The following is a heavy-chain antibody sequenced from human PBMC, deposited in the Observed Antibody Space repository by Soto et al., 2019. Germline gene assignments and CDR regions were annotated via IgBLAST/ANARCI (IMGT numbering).Heavy chain of an antibody. J-gene: IGHJ6*02. Sequence: EVQQVESGGGLVKPGGSLRLSCAASGFTFSNAWRNWVRQAPGKGLEWVGRIKSKTDGGTTDYAAPVKGRFTISRDDSKNTLYLQMNSLKTDDTAVYYCTTDIVVVPAANYYYYGMDVWGQRTTVTVSS. CDR3: TTDIVVVPAANYYYYGMDV. CDR2: IKSKTDGGTT. V-gene: IGHV3-15*07. CDR1: GFTFSNAW. D-gene: IGHD2-2*01.